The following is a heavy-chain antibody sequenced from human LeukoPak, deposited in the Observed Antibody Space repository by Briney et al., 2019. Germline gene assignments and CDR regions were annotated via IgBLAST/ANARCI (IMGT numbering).Heavy chain of an antibody. CDR3: ARGSFEAVAGTSIAAEYFQH. CDR2: INPSGGST. J-gene: IGHJ1*01. D-gene: IGHD6-19*01. V-gene: IGHV1-46*01. CDR1: GYTFTSHY. Sequence: VASVKVSCKASGYTFTSHYMHWVRQAPGQGLEWMGIINPSGGSTSYAQKFQGRVTMTRDTSISTAYMELSRLRSDDTAVYYCARGSFEAVAGTSIAAEYFQHWGQGTLVTVSS.